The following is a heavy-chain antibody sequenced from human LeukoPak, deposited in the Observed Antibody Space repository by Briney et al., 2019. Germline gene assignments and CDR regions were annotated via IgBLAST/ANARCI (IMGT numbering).Heavy chain of an antibody. CDR1: GGSISSSSYY. CDR3: ARQVAGSVD. V-gene: IGHV4-39*01. Sequence: SETLSLTCTVSGGSISSSSYYLGWIRQPPGKGLEWIGSIYYSGSTYYNPSLKSRVTISVDTSKNQFSLKLSSVTAADTAVYYCARQVAGSVDWGQGTLVTVSS. J-gene: IGHJ4*02. CDR2: IYYSGST.